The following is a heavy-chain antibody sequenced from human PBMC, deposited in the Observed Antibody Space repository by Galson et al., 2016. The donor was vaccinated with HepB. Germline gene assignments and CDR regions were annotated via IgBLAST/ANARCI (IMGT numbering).Heavy chain of an antibody. D-gene: IGHD2-15*01. CDR2: ISWDNDK. J-gene: IGHJ4*02. Sequence: PALVKPTQTLTLTCTFSGFSLTTSGVGVGWIRQPPGKALEWLALISWDNDKRYSPSLRSRLTITKDTPKNQVVLTKTNMDPVDTATFYCAHRPEDRGGSPFDYWGQGTLVTVSS. CDR1: GFSLTTSGVG. CDR3: AHRPEDRGGSPFDY. V-gene: IGHV2-5*02.